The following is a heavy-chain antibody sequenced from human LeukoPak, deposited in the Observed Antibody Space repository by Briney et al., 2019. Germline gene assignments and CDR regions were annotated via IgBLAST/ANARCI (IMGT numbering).Heavy chain of an antibody. V-gene: IGHV4-59*01. CDR2: IYYSGST. CDR3: ARRVYYYDSSGYDP. J-gene: IGHJ5*02. CDR1: GGSLSYYY. D-gene: IGHD3-22*01. Sequence: PSETLSLTCTVSGGSLSYYYWTWIRQPPGKGLEWIGYIYYSGSTNYNPSLKSRVTISVDTSKNQFSLKLSSVTAADTAVYYCARRVYYYDSSGYDPWGQGTLVTVSS.